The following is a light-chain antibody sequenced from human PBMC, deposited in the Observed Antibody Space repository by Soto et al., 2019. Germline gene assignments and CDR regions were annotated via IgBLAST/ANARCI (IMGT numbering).Light chain of an antibody. CDR3: QQRSNWPPPFT. V-gene: IGKV3D-20*02. CDR2: TAS. CDR1: QSVTSSY. J-gene: IGKJ3*01. Sequence: EIVLTQSPGTLSLSPGERGTLSCRASQSVTSSYLAWYQQKPGQAPRLLIHTASSRATGIPDRFSGSGSGTDFTLTISSLEPEDFAVYYCQQRSNWPPPFTFGPGTKVDIK.